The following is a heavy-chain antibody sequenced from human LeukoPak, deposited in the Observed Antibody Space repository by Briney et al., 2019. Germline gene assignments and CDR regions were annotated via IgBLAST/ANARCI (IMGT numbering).Heavy chain of an antibody. CDR2: IWYDGSNK. CDR3: ARDRVHYGSGSTFDY. Sequence: GGSLRLSCAASGFTFSSCGMHWVRQAPGKGLEWVAVIWYDGSNKYYADSVKGRFTISRDNSKNTLYLQMNSLRAEDTAVYYCARDRVHYGSGSTFDYWGQGTLVTVSS. V-gene: IGHV3-33*01. D-gene: IGHD3-10*01. J-gene: IGHJ4*02. CDR1: GFTFSSCG.